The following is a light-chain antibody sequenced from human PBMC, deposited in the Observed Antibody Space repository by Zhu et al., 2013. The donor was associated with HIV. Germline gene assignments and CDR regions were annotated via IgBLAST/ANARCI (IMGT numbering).Light chain of an antibody. J-gene: IGLJ2*01. CDR1: SSDVGAYNY. CDR3: SSYTTSTTLI. V-gene: IGLV2-14*03. CDR2: DVT. Sequence: QSALTQPASVSGSPGQSITISCTGTSSDVGAYNYVSWYQQHPGKVPKLMIYDVTYRPSGVSSRFSGSKSGDTASLTISGLQAEDEAEYYCSSYTTSTTLIFGGGTKLTVL.